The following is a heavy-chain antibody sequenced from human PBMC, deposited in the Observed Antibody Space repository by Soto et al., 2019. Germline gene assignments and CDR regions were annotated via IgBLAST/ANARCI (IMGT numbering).Heavy chain of an antibody. V-gene: IGHV1-18*04. D-gene: IGHD1-1*01. J-gene: IGHJ6*02. CDR2: ITTFNGNT. Sequence: ASAKAPCKDSGYTFTNYAVSWVRQSPGKGLECMGWITTFNGNTNSPLMFQDRVTLTTDTSTSTAVMELRGLRSDDTAVYFCARVRSLRTPSQGYYYCDMGVWGQGTTVTVSS. CDR1: GYTFTNYA. CDR3: ARVRSLRTPSQGYYYCDMGV.